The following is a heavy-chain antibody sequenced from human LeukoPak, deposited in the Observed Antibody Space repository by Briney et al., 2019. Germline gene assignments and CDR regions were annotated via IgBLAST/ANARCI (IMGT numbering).Heavy chain of an antibody. CDR3: AKDQQSQWLGANFDY. CDR2: VKSKGDGATT. CDR1: GFIFSNAW. J-gene: IGHJ4*02. D-gene: IGHD6-19*01. V-gene: IGHV3-15*01. Sequence: GGSLRLSCAASGFIFSNAWMHWVRQAPGKGLEWVGRVKSKGDGATTDHAAPVKGRFTVSRDNSKNTVSLQMNSLRVEDTAMYYCAKDQQSQWLGANFDYWGQGTLVTVSS.